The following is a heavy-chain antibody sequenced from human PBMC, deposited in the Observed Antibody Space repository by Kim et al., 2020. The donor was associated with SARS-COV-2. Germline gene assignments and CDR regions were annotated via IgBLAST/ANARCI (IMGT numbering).Heavy chain of an antibody. CDR3: ARGGALTVFADY. J-gene: IGHJ4*02. D-gene: IGHD1-26*01. V-gene: IGHV3-11*01. CDR2: ITSGGGTT. CDR1: GFDFSRFY. Sequence: GGSLRLSCVASGFDFSRFYMTWIRQSPGKGLEWISYITSGGGTTYYADSVKDRFTISRDNADNSLYLQMRDLRVEDSAIYYCARGGALTVFADYWGQGT.